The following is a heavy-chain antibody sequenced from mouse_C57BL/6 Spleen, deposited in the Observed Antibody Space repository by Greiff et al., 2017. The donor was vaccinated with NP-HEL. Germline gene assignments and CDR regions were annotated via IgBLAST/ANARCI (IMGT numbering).Heavy chain of an antibody. V-gene: IGHV1-15*01. J-gene: IGHJ2*01. CDR1: GYTFTDYE. CDR3: TRSDYERGFDY. CDR2: IDPETGGT. Sequence: QVQLQQSGAELVRPGASVTLSCKASGYTFTDYEMHWVKQTPVHGLEWIGAIDPETGGTAYNQKFKGKAILTADKSSSTAYMELRSLTSEDSAVYYCTRSDYERGFDYWGQGTTLTVSS. D-gene: IGHD2-4*01.